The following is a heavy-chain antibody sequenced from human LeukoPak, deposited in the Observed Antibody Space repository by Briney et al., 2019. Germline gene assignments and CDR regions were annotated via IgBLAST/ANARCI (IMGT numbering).Heavy chain of an antibody. J-gene: IGHJ5*02. Sequence: SETLSLTCTVSGGSISSGGYYWSWIRQHPGKGLEWIGYIYYSGSTYYNPSLKGRVTISVDTSKNQFSLKLSSVTAADTAVYYCASLTTADNWFDPWGQGTLVTVSS. D-gene: IGHD4-11*01. V-gene: IGHV4-31*03. CDR3: ASLTTADNWFDP. CDR1: GGSISSGGYY. CDR2: IYYSGST.